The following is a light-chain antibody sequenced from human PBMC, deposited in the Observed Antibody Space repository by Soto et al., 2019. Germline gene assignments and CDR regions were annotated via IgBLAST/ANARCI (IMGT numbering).Light chain of an antibody. J-gene: IGLJ1*01. CDR2: EVT. CDR3: CSCGDNDIYV. V-gene: IGLV2-23*02. Sequence: QSALTQPASASGSPGQSITISCIGATSDVGSYDIVSWYQQHPGGAPKLLIYEVTKRPSGVSNRFSGSKSGNTASLTISGLQAEDEADYYCCSCGDNDIYVFGTGTKLTVL. CDR1: TSDVGSYDI.